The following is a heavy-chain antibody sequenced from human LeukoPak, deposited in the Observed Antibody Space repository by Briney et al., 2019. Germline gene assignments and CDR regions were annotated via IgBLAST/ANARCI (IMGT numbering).Heavy chain of an antibody. CDR1: GFTFSSYS. V-gene: IGHV3-48*01. D-gene: IGHD3-9*01. J-gene: IGHJ4*02. Sequence: GGSLRLSCAASGFTFSSYSMNWVRQAPGEGLEWVSYISSSSSTIYYADSVKGRFTISRDNAKNSLYLQMNSLRAEDTAVYYCARDLRYYDILTAQNYWGQGTLVTVSS. CDR3: ARDLRYYDILTAQNY. CDR2: ISSSSSTI.